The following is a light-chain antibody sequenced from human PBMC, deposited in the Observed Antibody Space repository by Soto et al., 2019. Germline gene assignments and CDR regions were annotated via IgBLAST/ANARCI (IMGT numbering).Light chain of an antibody. CDR1: SSDVGAYNH. Sequence: QSLLTQPPSASLSPGQSVTISCTGTSSDVGAYNHVSLYQHHPGKAPKLMVYEVNKRPSGVPDRFSGSKSGNAASLTVSGLQAEDEADYYCTSHAGTINFPYIFGTGTKVTVL. V-gene: IGLV2-8*01. CDR3: TSHAGTINFPYI. CDR2: EVN. J-gene: IGLJ1*01.